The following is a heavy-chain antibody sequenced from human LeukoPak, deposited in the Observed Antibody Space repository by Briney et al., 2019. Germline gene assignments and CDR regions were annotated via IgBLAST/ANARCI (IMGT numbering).Heavy chain of an antibody. J-gene: IGHJ6*02. CDR2: ISAYNGNT. V-gene: IGHV1-18*01. CDR3: AREVPPPRGTYYYYGMDV. D-gene: IGHD1-1*01. Sequence: ASVKVSCKASGYTFTSYGISWVRQAPGQGLEWMGWISAYNGNTNYAQKLQGRVTMTTDTSTSTAYMELRSLRSDDTAVYYCAREVPPPRGTYYYYGMDVWGQGTTVTVSS. CDR1: GYTFTSYG.